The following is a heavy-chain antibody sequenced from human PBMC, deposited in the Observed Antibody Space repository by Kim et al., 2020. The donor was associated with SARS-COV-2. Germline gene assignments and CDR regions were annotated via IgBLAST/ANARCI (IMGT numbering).Heavy chain of an antibody. V-gene: IGHV3-53*01. CDR2: IYSGGNT. CDR1: GFTVSLNY. Sequence: GGSLRLSCAASGFTVSLNYMNWVRQAPGKGLEWVSVIYSGGNTNYAESVKGRFTISRDNSKNTVYLQMNSLRAEDTAVYYCARGGGSWDFEYWGQGTLVSVSS. D-gene: IGHD6-13*01. J-gene: IGHJ4*02. CDR3: ARGGGSWDFEY.